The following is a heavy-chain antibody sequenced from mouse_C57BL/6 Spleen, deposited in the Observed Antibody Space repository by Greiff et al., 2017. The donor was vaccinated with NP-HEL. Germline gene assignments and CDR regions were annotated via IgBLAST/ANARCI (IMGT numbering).Heavy chain of an antibody. Sequence: VQLQQPGAELVRPGTSVKLSCKASGYTFTSYWMHWVKQRPGQGLEWIGVIDPSDSYTNYNQKFKGKATLTVDTSSSTAYMQLSSLTSEDSAVYYCARTVYYGSSYAWFAYWGQGTLVTVSA. V-gene: IGHV1-59*01. CDR3: ARTVYYGSSYAWFAY. CDR2: IDPSDSYT. CDR1: GYTFTSYW. D-gene: IGHD1-1*01. J-gene: IGHJ3*01.